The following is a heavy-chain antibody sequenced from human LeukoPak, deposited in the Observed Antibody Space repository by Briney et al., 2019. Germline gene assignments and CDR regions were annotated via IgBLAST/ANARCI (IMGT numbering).Heavy chain of an antibody. CDR1: GDSVSSKSAS. J-gene: IGHJ4*02. D-gene: IGHD1-26*01. CDR3: ARGTGSLDC. V-gene: IGHV6-1*01. CDR2: TYSRSKWFN. Sequence: SQTLSLTCAISGDSVSSKSASWNRIRQSPSRGLEWLGRTYSRSKWFNNYAVSVKSRITINPDTSKNQFSLHLTSVTPDDTAIYYCARGTGSLDCWGLGTLVTVSS.